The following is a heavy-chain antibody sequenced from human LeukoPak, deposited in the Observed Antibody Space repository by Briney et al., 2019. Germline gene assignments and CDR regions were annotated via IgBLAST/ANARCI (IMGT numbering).Heavy chain of an antibody. J-gene: IGHJ3*02. Sequence: SETLSLTCTVSGGSISSYYWSWIRQPPGKGLEWIGYIYYSGSTNYNPSLKSRVTISVDTSKNQFSLKLSSVTAADTAVYYCASTIAAAGITLGLDAFDIWGQGTMVTVSS. CDR3: ASTIAAAGITLGLDAFDI. V-gene: IGHV4-59*08. D-gene: IGHD6-13*01. CDR2: IYYSGST. CDR1: GGSISSYY.